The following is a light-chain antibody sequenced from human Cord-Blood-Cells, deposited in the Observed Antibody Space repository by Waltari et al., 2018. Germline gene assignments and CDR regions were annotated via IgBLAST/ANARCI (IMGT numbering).Light chain of an antibody. J-gene: IGLJ1*01. V-gene: IGLV1-40*01. Sequence: QSVLTQPPSVSGAPGQRVTISCTGSSSNIGAGYDVHWYQQLPGTAPNLLIDGISNRPAGVPDRFSGSKSGTSASLAITGLQAEDEADYYCQSYDSSLSGYVFGTGTKVTVL. CDR1: SSNIGAGYD. CDR2: GIS. CDR3: QSYDSSLSGYV.